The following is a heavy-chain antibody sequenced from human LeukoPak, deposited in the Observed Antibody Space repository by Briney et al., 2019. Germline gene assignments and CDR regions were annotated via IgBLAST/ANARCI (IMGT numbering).Heavy chain of an antibody. CDR1: GGTFSSYA. J-gene: IGHJ6*03. CDR3: AVAARPSYYYYYMDV. D-gene: IGHD6-6*01. Sequence: SVKVSCKASGGTFSSYAISWVRQAPGQGLEWMGGIIPIFGTANYAQKFQGRVTITADKSTSTAYMELSSLRSEDTAVYYCAVAARPSYYYYYMDVWGKGTTVTVSS. V-gene: IGHV1-69*06. CDR2: IIPIFGTA.